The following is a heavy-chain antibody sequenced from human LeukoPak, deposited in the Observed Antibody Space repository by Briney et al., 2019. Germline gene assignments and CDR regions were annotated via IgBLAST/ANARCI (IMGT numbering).Heavy chain of an antibody. CDR3: ARSYGWLPGGM. CDR2: ISSTSSYT. D-gene: IGHD5-12*01. V-gene: IGHV3-11*03. CDR1: GFTFSDYY. Sequence: PGGSLRLSCAAYGFTFSDYYMSWIRQAPGKGLEWVSYISSTSSYTNYADSVKGRFTISRDNAKNSLHLQMNSLRAEDTAVYYCARSYGWLPGGMWGQGTLVIVSS. J-gene: IGHJ4*02.